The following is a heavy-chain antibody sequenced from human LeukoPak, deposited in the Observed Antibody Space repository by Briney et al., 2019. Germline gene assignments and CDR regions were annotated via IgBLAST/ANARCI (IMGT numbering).Heavy chain of an antibody. D-gene: IGHD6-19*01. V-gene: IGHV3-53*01. CDR3: ARGSGSGWIDD. J-gene: IGHJ4*02. CDR1: GFSVSGNS. Sequence: GGSLRFSCAASGFSVSGNSMSWVRQAPGKGVEWVSVIYSGGSTYYADSVKGRFTISRDNSKNTLYLQMNSLRAEDTAVYYCARGSGSGWIDDWGQGTLLAVSS. CDR2: IYSGGST.